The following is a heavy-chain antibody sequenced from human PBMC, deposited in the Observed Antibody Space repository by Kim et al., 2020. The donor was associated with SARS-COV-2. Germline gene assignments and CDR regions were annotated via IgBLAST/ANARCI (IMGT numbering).Heavy chain of an antibody. V-gene: IGHV3-53*01. Sequence: GGSLRLSCAASGFTVSSNYMSWVRQAPGKGLEWVSVIYSGGSTYYAASVKGRFNISRENSKNTLYPQINSLRAEDTAVYYCARDRIAAAGSATDYYYYYGMDVWGQGTTVTVSS. CDR3: ARDRIAAAGSATDYYYYYGMDV. D-gene: IGHD6-13*01. CDR2: IYSGGST. CDR1: GFTVSSNY. J-gene: IGHJ6*02.